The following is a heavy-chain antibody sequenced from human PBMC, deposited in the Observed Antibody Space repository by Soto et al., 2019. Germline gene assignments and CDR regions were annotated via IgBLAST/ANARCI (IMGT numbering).Heavy chain of an antibody. Sequence: QLQLQESGPGLVKPSETLSLTCTVSGGSISSSSFHWGWIRQPPGKGLEWIGSIYYSGSTYYSPSPKSRFAISADTSKNQFSLKMSSVTAADTAVYYCSRRERAAGTDWWFDPWGQGTLVTVSS. CDR3: SRRERAAGTDWWFDP. D-gene: IGHD6-13*01. V-gene: IGHV4-39*01. CDR1: GGSISSSSFH. J-gene: IGHJ5*02. CDR2: IYYSGST.